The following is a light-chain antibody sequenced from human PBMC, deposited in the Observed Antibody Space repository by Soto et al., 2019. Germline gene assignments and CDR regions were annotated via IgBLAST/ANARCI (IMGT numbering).Light chain of an antibody. V-gene: IGKV3-20*01. CDR3: QQYGSSPST. J-gene: IGKJ1*01. Sequence: THSPSTLSASVGDRVTITCRVSQSINRWLAWYQQKPGQAPRRLIFGASSRATGIPDRFSGSGSGTDFTLTISRLEPEDFAVYYCQQYGSSPSTFGQGTKVDIK. CDR2: GAS. CDR1: QSINRW.